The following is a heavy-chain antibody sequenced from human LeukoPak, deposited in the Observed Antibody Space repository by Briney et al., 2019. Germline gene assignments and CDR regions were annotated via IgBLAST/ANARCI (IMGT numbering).Heavy chain of an antibody. J-gene: IGHJ4*02. CDR1: GGSLNNSSYY. V-gene: IGHV4-39*01. CDR3: ARHIGRWLQLGYFDY. CDR2: IYYSGST. Sequence: ETLSLTCIDSGGSLNNSSYYLGGIRQPPGKGLEWLGSIYYSGSTYYTPSLKSRVIISVEISKTQFSLKLSSVTHADKAVYYGARHIGRWLQLGYFDYWGQGTLVTVSS. D-gene: IGHD5-24*01.